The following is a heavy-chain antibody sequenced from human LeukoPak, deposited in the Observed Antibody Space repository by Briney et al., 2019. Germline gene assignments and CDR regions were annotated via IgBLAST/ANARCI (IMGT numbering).Heavy chain of an antibody. CDR1: GFTFSSYG. V-gene: IGHV3-30*18. CDR2: ISYDGSNK. J-gene: IGHJ4*02. Sequence: GRSLRLSCAASGFTFSSYGMHWVRQAPGKGLEWVAVISYDGSNKYYADSVKGRFTISRDNSKNTLYLQMNSLRAEDTAVYYCAKAYIVATGFDYWGQGTLVTVSS. D-gene: IGHD5-12*01. CDR3: AKAYIVATGFDY.